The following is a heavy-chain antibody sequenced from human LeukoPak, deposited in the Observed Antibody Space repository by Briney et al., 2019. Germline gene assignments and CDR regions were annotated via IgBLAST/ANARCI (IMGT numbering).Heavy chain of an antibody. CDR3: ARWNRMIDY. D-gene: IGHD1-1*01. V-gene: IGHV4-39*07. CDR2: IYYSGST. J-gene: IGHJ4*02. Sequence: SETLSLTCTVSGGSISSSSYYWGWIRQPSGKGLEWIGSIYYSGSTYYNPSLKSRVTISVDTSKNQFSLKLSSVTAADTAVYYCARWNRMIDYWGQGTLVTVSS. CDR1: GGSISSSSYY.